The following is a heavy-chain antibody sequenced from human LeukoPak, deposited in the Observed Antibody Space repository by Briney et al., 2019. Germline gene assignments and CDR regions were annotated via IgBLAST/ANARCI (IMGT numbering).Heavy chain of an antibody. J-gene: IGHJ4*02. CDR1: GFTFSSYA. Sequence: GGSLRLSCAASGFTFSSYAMSWVRQAPGKGLEWVSAISGSGGSTYYADSVKGRFTISGDNSKNTLYLQMNSLRAEDTAVYYCAKGRKRTTVTTFDYWGQGTLVTVSS. D-gene: IGHD4-17*01. CDR3: AKGRKRTTVTTFDY. CDR2: ISGSGGST. V-gene: IGHV3-23*01.